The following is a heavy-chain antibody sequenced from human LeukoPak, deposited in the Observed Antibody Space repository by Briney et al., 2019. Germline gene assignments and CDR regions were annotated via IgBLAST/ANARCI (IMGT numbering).Heavy chain of an antibody. CDR2: IYYSGST. D-gene: IGHD1-26*01. CDR3: ARTRVVGATPGGYFQH. J-gene: IGHJ1*01. CDR1: GGSISSYY. V-gene: IGHV4-59*01. Sequence: PSETLSLTCTVSGGSISSYYWSWIRQPPGKGLEGIGYIYYSGSTNYNPSLKSRVTISVDTSKNQFSLKLSSVTAPDTAVYYCARTRVVGATPGGYFQHWGQGTLVTVSS.